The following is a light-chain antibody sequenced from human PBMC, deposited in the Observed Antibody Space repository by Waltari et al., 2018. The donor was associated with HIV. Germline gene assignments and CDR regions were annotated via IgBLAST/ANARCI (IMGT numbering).Light chain of an antibody. CDR2: EVS. CDR1: RSDVDSSNS. J-gene: IGLJ1*01. V-gene: IGLV2-14*01. CDR3: SSYTSSSTLGV. Sequence: QSALTQPASVSGSPGQSITISCTATRSDVDSSNSLSWYQQHPAKAPKLMIYEVSNRPSGVSDRFSASKSGNTASLTISGLQAEDEADYYCSSYTSSSTLGVFGTGTKVTVL.